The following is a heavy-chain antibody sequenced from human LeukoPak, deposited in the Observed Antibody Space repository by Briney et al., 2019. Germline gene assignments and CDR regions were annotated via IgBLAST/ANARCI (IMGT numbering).Heavy chain of an antibody. J-gene: IGHJ4*02. V-gene: IGHV1-2*02. CDR1: GYTFTGYY. CDR2: INANSGGT. Sequence: ASVKVSCKASGYTFTGYYMYWVRQAPGQGLEWMGWINANSGGTDYAQKFQDRVTMTRDTSISTAYMELSRLRSDDTAVYYCARDGHGGNSFDYWGQGTLVTVSS. D-gene: IGHD4-23*01. CDR3: ARDGHGGNSFDY.